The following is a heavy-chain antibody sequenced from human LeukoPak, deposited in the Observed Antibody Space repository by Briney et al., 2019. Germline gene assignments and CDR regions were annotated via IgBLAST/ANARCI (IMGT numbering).Heavy chain of an antibody. Sequence: ASVKVFCKGSGYTFTSYDINWVRQASGQGPEWMGWMNPNSGVTGYAQKFQGRVSMTRDTSISTAYMELSSLRSEDTAVYYCARGPIYPTSGDYPNYYFDYWGRGTLVTISS. CDR3: ARGPIYPTSGDYPNYYFDY. J-gene: IGHJ4*02. CDR1: GYTFTSYD. CDR2: MNPNSGVT. V-gene: IGHV1-8*01. D-gene: IGHD1-1*01.